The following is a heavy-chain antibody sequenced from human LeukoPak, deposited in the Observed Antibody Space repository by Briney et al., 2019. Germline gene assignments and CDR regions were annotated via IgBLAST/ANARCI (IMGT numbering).Heavy chain of an antibody. V-gene: IGHV3-7*01. Sequence: GGSLRLSCAASGFTFSNYWMNWVRQAPGKGLEWVANIKQDGSDKYYVDSVKGRFTISRGNAKNSLYLQMNSLRAEDTAVYYCAREKGNYDGYYNYYMDVWGKGTTVTVSS. CDR3: AREKGNYDGYYNYYMDV. CDR1: GFTFSNYW. J-gene: IGHJ6*03. D-gene: IGHD4-11*01. CDR2: IKQDGSDK.